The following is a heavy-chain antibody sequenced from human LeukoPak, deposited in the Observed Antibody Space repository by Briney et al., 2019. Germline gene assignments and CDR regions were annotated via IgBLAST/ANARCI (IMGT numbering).Heavy chain of an antibody. D-gene: IGHD2/OR15-2a*01. J-gene: IGHJ4*02. CDR2: INQDGSEK. CDR1: GFTFSNYW. V-gene: IGHV3-7*02. Sequence: GGSLRLSCAASGFTFSNYWMSWVRQAPGKGLEWVANINQDGSEKSYVDSVEGRFTISRDNAKNSLYLQMNSLRAEDTAVYYCANNRASLDYWGQGTLVTVSS. CDR3: ANNRASLDY.